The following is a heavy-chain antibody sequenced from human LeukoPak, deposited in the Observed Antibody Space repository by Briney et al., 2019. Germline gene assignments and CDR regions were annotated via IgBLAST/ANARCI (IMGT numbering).Heavy chain of an antibody. D-gene: IGHD3-10*01. CDR1: GLSLSTSGVG. Sequence: SGPTLVNPTQTLTLTCSFSGLSLSTSGVGVSWLRQPQGKALEWLGLIYWDDDKRYSPSLKSRLTITKDTSKNQVVLTMTNMDPADTATYYCAHGLWFGGLHSFDAFDIWGLGTLVTVSS. J-gene: IGHJ3*02. CDR2: IYWDDDK. V-gene: IGHV2-5*02. CDR3: AHGLWFGGLHSFDAFDI.